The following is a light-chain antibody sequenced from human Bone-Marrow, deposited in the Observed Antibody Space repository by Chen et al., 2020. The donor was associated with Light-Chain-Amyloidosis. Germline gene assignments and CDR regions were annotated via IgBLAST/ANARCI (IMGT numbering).Light chain of an antibody. Sequence: DIQMTQSPSSVSASVGDRVTITWRASQGMRTSLAWYQQKPGKAPKLLVYAASTLQSGVPSRFSGSGSGTDFTLTVSSLQPEDFATYYCQQANSFPPTFGPGTRVDI. CDR3: QQANSFPPT. V-gene: IGKV1-12*01. CDR1: QGMRTS. J-gene: IGKJ3*01. CDR2: AAS.